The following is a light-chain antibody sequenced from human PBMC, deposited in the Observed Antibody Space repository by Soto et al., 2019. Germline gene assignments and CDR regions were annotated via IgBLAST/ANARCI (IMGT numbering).Light chain of an antibody. CDR3: QQYNSYPWT. V-gene: IGKV1-5*03. J-gene: IGKJ1*01. Sequence: DIQMTQYPSTLSASVGDRVTITCRASQSISSWLAWYQQKPGKAPKLLIYKASSLESGVPSRFSGSGSGTEFTLTISSLQPDDFATYYCQQYNSYPWTFGQGTKV. CDR2: KAS. CDR1: QSISSW.